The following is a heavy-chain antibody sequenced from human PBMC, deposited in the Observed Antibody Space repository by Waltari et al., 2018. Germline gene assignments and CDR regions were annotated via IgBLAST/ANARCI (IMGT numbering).Heavy chain of an antibody. D-gene: IGHD4-17*01. CDR3: ASDFGDYNHDAFDI. CDR1: GGSISSHY. V-gene: IGHV4-59*11. J-gene: IGHJ3*02. CDR2: IYYSGST. Sequence: QVQLQESGPGLVKPSETLSLTCTVSGGSISSHYWSWIRQPPGKGLEWIGYIYYSGSTNYSPSLKRRVTISVDTSKNQFSLKLSSVTAADTAVYYCASDFGDYNHDAFDIWGQGTMVTVSS.